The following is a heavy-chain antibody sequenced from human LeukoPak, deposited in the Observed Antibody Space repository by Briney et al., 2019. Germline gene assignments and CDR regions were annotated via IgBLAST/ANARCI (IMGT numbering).Heavy chain of an antibody. V-gene: IGHV1-18*01. Sequence: ASVKVSCKASGYTFTSYGISWVRQAPGQGLEWMGWISVYNGNTNYAQRLQGRVTMTTDTSTSTAYMELSSLRSEDTAVYYCASGEGSSGSNYYYMDVWGKGTTVTVSS. J-gene: IGHJ6*03. CDR3: ASGEGSSGSNYYYMDV. D-gene: IGHD6-6*01. CDR1: GYTFTSYG. CDR2: ISVYNGNT.